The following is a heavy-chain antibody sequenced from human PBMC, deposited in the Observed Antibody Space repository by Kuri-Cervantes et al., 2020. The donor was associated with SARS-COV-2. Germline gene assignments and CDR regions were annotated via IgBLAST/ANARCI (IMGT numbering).Heavy chain of an antibody. V-gene: IGHV3-48*02. D-gene: IGHD6-13*01. Sequence: GESLKISCAASGFTFSSYSMNWVRQAPGKGLEWVSYISSSSTIYYADSVKGRFSISRDNAKNSLYLQMNSLRDEDTAVYYCARYGFGYSTFYGMDVWGQGTTVTVSS. J-gene: IGHJ6*02. CDR1: GFTFSSYS. CDR2: ISSSSTI. CDR3: ARYGFGYSTFYGMDV.